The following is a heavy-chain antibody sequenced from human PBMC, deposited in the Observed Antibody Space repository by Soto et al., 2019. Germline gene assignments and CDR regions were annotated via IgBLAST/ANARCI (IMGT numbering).Heavy chain of an antibody. J-gene: IGHJ6*03. CDR1: GFTFSSYA. CDR3: AKLNGVVVPAVPPYYMDV. CDR2: ISGSGGST. V-gene: IGHV3-23*01. Sequence: GGSLRLSCAASGFTFSSYAMSWVRQAPGKGLEWVSAISGSGGSTYYAEYVKGRFTISRDNSKNTLYLQMNSLRAEDTAVYYCAKLNGVVVPAVPPYYMDVWGKGTTVTVSS. D-gene: IGHD2-2*01.